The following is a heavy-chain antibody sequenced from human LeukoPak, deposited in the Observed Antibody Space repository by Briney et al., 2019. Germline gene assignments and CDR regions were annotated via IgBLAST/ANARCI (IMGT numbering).Heavy chain of an antibody. Sequence: SETLSLTCTVSGGSISSYYWSWIRQPAGKGLEWIGRIYTSGSTNYNPSLKSRVTMSVDTSKNQFSLKLSSVTAADTAVYYCARVDRITVFGVARNAFDIWGQGTMVTVSS. CDR1: GGSISSYY. J-gene: IGHJ3*02. V-gene: IGHV4-4*07. CDR2: IYTSGST. D-gene: IGHD3-3*01. CDR3: ARVDRITVFGVARNAFDI.